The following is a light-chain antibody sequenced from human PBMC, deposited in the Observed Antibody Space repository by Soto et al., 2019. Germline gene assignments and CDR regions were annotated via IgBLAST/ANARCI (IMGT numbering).Light chain of an antibody. CDR3: SSYAGTNIHYV. CDR2: DVS. J-gene: IGLJ1*01. V-gene: IGLV2-8*01. Sequence: QSALTQPPSASGSPGQSVTISCTGTSSDVGGYNYVSWYQQHPDKAPKLMIYDVSKRPSGVPDRFSGSKSGNTASLTVSGLQAEDEADYYCSSYAGTNIHYVFGTGTQLTVL. CDR1: SSDVGGYNY.